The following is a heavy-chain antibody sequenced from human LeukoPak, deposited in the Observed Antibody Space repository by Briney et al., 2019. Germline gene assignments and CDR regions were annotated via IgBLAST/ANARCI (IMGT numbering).Heavy chain of an antibody. Sequence: ASVKVSCKASGGTFSSYAISWVRQAPGQGLEWMGGIIPIFGTANYAQKFQGRVTITADESTSTAYMELSSLRSEDTAVYYCARDGELRYFDWLKNYYYGMDVWGKGTTVTVS. D-gene: IGHD3-9*01. CDR3: ARDGELRYFDWLKNYYYGMDV. J-gene: IGHJ6*04. V-gene: IGHV1-69*01. CDR1: GGTFSSYA. CDR2: IIPIFGTA.